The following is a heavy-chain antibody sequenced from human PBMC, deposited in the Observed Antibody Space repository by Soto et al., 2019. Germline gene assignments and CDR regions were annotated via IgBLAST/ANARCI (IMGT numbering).Heavy chain of an antibody. CDR3: ARVLRGVVNWFDP. J-gene: IGHJ5*02. V-gene: IGHV1-18*01. D-gene: IGHD3-10*01. Sequence: HLVQSGPEVKKPGASVTVSCKTSGDTFTNFGLSWVRQAPGQGLEWMGWIATYNSNKNYEQKFQGRLTLTTDTSTSTGYTELKSLEYDDTAVYYCARVLRGVVNWFDPWGQGTLVTVSS. CDR2: IATYNSNK. CDR1: GDTFTNFG.